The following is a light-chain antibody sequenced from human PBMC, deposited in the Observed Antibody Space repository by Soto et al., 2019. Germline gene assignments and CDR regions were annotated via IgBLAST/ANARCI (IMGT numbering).Light chain of an antibody. J-gene: IGKJ1*01. V-gene: IGKV3-20*01. CDR3: QQYGSSPRT. CDR1: QYINTR. Sequence: EIVLTQSPGTLSLSPGDRATLSCRASQYINTRLAWYQHRPGQSPRLLIYGASSRATGIPDRFSGSGSGTDFTLTISRLEPEDFAVYYCQQYGSSPRTFGQGTKVDI. CDR2: GAS.